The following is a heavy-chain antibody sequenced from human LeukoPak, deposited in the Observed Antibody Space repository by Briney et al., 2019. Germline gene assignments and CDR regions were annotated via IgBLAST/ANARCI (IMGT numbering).Heavy chain of an antibody. CDR3: ARTWNHVLDY. V-gene: IGHV4-38-2*01. D-gene: IGHD1-14*01. Sequence: SETLSLTCAVSGYSIRSGYYWGWIRQPPGKGLEWIGSIYHSGSTYYNPPLKSRVTISVDTSKNQFSLMLSSVTAADTAVYYCARTWNHVLDYWGQGTLVTVSS. CDR1: GYSIRSGYY. CDR2: IYHSGST. J-gene: IGHJ4*02.